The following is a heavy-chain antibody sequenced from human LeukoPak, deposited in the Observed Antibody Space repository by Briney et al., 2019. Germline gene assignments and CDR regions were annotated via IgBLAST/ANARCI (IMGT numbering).Heavy chain of an antibody. CDR1: GFTFRDYF. D-gene: IGHD3-22*01. J-gene: IGHJ3*02. CDR3: ARATYDSSAVDAFDI. CDR2: TNTAGNTI. Sequence: GGSLRLSCAASGFTFRDYFMSWIRQAPGKGLEWVAYTNTAGNTIYYADSMKGRFTISRDNAKNSLYQQMRTLRAEDTAVYYCARATYDSSAVDAFDIWGQGTMVTVSP. V-gene: IGHV3-11*01.